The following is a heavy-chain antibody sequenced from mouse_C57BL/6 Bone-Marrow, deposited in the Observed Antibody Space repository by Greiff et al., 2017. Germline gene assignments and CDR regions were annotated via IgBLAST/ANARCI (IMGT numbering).Heavy chain of an antibody. Sequence: QVQLQQSGAELMKPGASVKLSCKATGYTFTDYWIEWVKQRPGHGLEWIGEILPGSGSTNYNEKFKGKATFTADTSSNTAYMQLSSLTTEDSAIYCGARGLRRYTWLAYWGQGTLVTVSA. CDR2: ILPGSGST. D-gene: IGHD2-2*01. CDR1: GYTFTDYW. J-gene: IGHJ3*01. V-gene: IGHV1-9*01. CDR3: ARGLRRYTWLAY.